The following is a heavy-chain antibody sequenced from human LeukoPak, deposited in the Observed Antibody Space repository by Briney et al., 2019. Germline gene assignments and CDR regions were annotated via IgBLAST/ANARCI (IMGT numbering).Heavy chain of an antibody. CDR2: ISRSGDT. D-gene: IGHD1-14*01. CDR1: GGSISSGGYY. CDR3: ARFSPPWGAEPATGYYFDY. J-gene: IGHJ4*02. Sequence: SETLSLTCTVSGGSISSGGYYWSWIRQPPGKGLEWIGYISRSGDTYYNPSLKSRVTISVDRSNNQFSLKLSSVTAADTAVYYCARFSPPWGAEPATGYYFDYWGQGTLVTVSS. V-gene: IGHV4-30-2*01.